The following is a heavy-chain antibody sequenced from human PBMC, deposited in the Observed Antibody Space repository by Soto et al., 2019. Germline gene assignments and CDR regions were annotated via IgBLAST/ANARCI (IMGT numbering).Heavy chain of an antibody. CDR3: ARVLRGYSGFEDYFDY. V-gene: IGHV3-13*04. CDR1: GFTFSSYD. Sequence: EVQLVESGGGLVQPGGSLRLSCAASGFTFSSYDMHWVRQATGEGLEWAAAIGIAGDTYYPASVQGRFTISRENAKNSLFLQMNSLRAGDTAVYYCARVLRGYSGFEDYFDYWGQGALVTVSS. J-gene: IGHJ4*02. CDR2: IGIAGDT. D-gene: IGHD5-12*01.